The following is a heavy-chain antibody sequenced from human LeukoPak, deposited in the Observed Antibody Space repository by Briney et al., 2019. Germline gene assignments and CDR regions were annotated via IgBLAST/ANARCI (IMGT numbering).Heavy chain of an antibody. J-gene: IGHJ4*02. CDR3: ARDKAAAGTLFDY. D-gene: IGHD6-13*01. V-gene: IGHV3-53*01. CDR2: IYSGGST. Sequence: GGPLRLSCAASGFTVSSNYMSWVRQAPGKGLEWVSVIYSGGSTYYADSVKGRFTISRDNSKNTLYLQMNSLRAEDTAFYYCARDKAAAGTLFDYWGQGALVTVSS. CDR1: GFTVSSNY.